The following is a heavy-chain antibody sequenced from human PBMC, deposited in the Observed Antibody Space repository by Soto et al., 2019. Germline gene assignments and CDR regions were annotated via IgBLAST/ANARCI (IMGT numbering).Heavy chain of an antibody. V-gene: IGHV3-7*05. CDR1: DFTFSRYW. CDR2: IDQDGGEK. CDR3: ARVVYRSSWGCRFDS. Sequence: EVQLVESGGGLVQPGGSLRLSCAASDFTFSRYWMGWVRQAPGKGLEWVANIDQDGGEKYYVDSVKGRFTISRDNGNNSLYLGMNSLRGEDTVVYFCARVVYRSSWGCRFDSWGQGALVTVSS. D-gene: IGHD6-6*01. J-gene: IGHJ5*01.